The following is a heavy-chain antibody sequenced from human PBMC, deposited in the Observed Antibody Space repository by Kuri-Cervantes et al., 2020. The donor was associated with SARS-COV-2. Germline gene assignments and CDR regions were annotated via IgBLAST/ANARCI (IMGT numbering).Heavy chain of an antibody. CDR1: GYSFTSYW. CDR2: IYPGDSDT. V-gene: IGHV5-51*01. CDR3: ARHVAAPWFDP. D-gene: IGHD6-6*01. J-gene: IGHJ5*02. Sequence: KVSCKGSGYSFTSYWVGWVRQMPGKGLEWMGIIYPGDSDTRYSPSFQGQVTISADKSISTAYLQWSSLKASDTAMYYCARHVAAPWFDPWGQGTLVTVSS.